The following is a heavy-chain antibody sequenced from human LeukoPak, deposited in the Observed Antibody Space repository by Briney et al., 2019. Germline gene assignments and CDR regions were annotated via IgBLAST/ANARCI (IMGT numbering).Heavy chain of an antibody. Sequence: ASVKVSCKASGGTFSSYAISWVRQAPGQGLEWMGGIIPIFGTANYAQKFQGRVTITKDESTSTAYMELSSLRSEDTAVYYCARDLDTAMVPGVFDYWGQGTLVTVSS. D-gene: IGHD5-18*01. CDR1: GGTFSSYA. CDR2: IIPIFGTA. J-gene: IGHJ4*02. CDR3: ARDLDTAMVPGVFDY. V-gene: IGHV1-69*05.